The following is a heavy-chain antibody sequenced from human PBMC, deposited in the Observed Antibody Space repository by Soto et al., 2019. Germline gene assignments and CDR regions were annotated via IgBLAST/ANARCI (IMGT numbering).Heavy chain of an antibody. CDR1: GFTFGDYA. CDR3: TRGASYYDFWSGLYYMDV. D-gene: IGHD3-3*01. J-gene: IGHJ6*03. CDR2: IRSKAYGGTT. V-gene: IGHV3-49*03. Sequence: PGGSLRLSCTASGFTFGDYAMSWFRQAPGKGLEWVGFIRSKAYGGTTEYAASVKGRFTISRDDSKSIAYLQMNSLKTEDTAVYYCTRGASYYDFWSGLYYMDVWGKGTTVTVSS.